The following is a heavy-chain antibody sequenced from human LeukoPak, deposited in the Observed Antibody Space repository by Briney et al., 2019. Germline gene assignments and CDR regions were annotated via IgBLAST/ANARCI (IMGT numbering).Heavy chain of an antibody. D-gene: IGHD6-19*01. J-gene: IGHJ4*02. CDR1: GFTFNIYG. CDR2: IWYDGSNK. CDR3: ATAVASSSGWYADY. V-gene: IGHV3-33*08. Sequence: PGGSLRLSCAASGFTFNIYGMHWVRQAPGKGLEWVAVIWYDGSNKYYADSVKGRFTVSRDNSKNTLYLQMNSLRAEDTAVYYCATAVASSSGWYADYWGQGTLVTVSS.